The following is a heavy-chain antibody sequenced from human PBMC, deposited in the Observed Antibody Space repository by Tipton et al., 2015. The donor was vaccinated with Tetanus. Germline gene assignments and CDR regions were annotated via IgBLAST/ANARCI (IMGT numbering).Heavy chain of an antibody. CDR2: IYNTGNT. V-gene: IGHV4-39*01. CDR3: ARLSSSANDAHGFDI. Sequence: WFRQAPGKGLEWIGSIYNTGNTYYNPALTSRVTMSVDTSMIQFSLKLRSLTDADTAVYYCARLSSSANDAHGFDIWGQGTMVTVSS. J-gene: IGHJ3*02. D-gene: IGHD3-22*01.